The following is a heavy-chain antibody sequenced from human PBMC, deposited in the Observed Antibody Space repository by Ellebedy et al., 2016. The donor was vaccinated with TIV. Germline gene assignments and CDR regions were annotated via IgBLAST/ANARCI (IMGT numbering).Heavy chain of an antibody. V-gene: IGHV5-51*01. CDR2: IYPGDSDT. Sequence: GESLKISCKGSGYSFTTYWIGWVRQMSGKGLEWMGIIYPGDSDTRYSPSFQGQVTISADKSLSTAYLQWSSLKASDTAMYYCARLAAGLYYYYYGMDVWGQGTAVTVSS. J-gene: IGHJ6*02. CDR1: GYSFTTYW. D-gene: IGHD6-19*01. CDR3: ARLAAGLYYYYYGMDV.